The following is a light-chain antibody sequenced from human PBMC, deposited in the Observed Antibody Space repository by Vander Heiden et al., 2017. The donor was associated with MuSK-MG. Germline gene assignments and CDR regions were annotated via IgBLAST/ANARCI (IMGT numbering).Light chain of an antibody. CDR3: QSYDTTNHVI. CDR1: SGSIDSNH. Sequence: NFMLTQPHSVSGSPGKTVTISCTRSSGSIDSNHVQWYQQRPGSSPTTVIFEDNERPSGVPDRFSGSIDTSSNSASLTISGLKTEDEADYYCQSYDTTNHVIFGGGTKLTVL. J-gene: IGLJ2*01. V-gene: IGLV6-57*01. CDR2: EDN.